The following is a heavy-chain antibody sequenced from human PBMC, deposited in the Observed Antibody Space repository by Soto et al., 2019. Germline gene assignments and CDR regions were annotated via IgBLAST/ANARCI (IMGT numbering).Heavy chain of an antibody. CDR1: GFSFGEYV. V-gene: IGHV3-49*05. CDR3: TRNQWELGPFDY. J-gene: IGHJ4*02. Sequence: DVQLVESGGGLVKPGRSLRLSCTASGFSFGEYVMSWFRQAPGKGLEWVGFIKSKDYAGKTQYAASVKGRFTISRDDSKSIAYLQMSSLKIEDTGVYFCTRNQWELGPFDYWGQGSLVTVSS. D-gene: IGHD1-26*01. CDR2: IKSKDYAGKT.